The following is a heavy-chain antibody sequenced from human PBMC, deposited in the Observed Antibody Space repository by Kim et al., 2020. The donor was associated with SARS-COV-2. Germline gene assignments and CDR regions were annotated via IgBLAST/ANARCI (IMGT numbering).Heavy chain of an antibody. Sequence: SETLSLTCTVSGGSISSYYWSWIRQPPGKGLEWIGYIYYSGSTNYNPSLKSRVTISVDTSKNQFSLKLSSVTAADTAVYYCARAVESGWFRVISGVDVWGQGTPVTVSS. CDR1: GGSISSYY. CDR3: ARAVESGWFRVISGVDV. J-gene: IGHJ6*02. V-gene: IGHV4-59*13. CDR2: IYYSGST. D-gene: IGHD3-10*01.